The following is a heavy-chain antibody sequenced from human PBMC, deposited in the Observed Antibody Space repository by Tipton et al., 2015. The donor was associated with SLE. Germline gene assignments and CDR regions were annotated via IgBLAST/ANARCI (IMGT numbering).Heavy chain of an antibody. CDR1: SGSISSHY. Sequence: TLSLTCTVSSGSISSHYWSWIRQPPGKGLEWIGYIYYSRSTNYNPSLKSRVTISLATSRNQFSLKLSSVTAADTAVYYCARGLQAVCCGDCPFDLWGQGSLVPVSS. CDR3: ARGLQAVCCGDCPFDL. J-gene: IGHJ5*02. D-gene: IGHD2-21*01. V-gene: IGHV4-59*11. CDR2: IYYSRST.